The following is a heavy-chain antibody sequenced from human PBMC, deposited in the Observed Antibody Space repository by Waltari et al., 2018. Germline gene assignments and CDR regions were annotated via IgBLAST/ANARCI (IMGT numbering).Heavy chain of an antibody. Sequence: QLQLQESGPGLAKPSEPLSLTCTVSAGPLSSSSYYWGRIRQPPGKGLEWIGSIYYSGSTYYNPSLKSRVTISVDTSKNQFSLKLSSVTAADTAVYYCARPTATPYYFDYWGQGTLVTVSS. J-gene: IGHJ4*02. V-gene: IGHV4-39*01. CDR2: IYYSGST. D-gene: IGHD4-4*01. CDR3: ARPTATPYYFDY. CDR1: AGPLSSSSYY.